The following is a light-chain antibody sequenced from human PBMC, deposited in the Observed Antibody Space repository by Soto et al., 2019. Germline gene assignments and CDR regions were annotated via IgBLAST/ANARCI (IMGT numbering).Light chain of an antibody. Sequence: EIVLTQSPGTLSLSPGERATLSRRASQSVSSSYLAWYQQKPGQAPRLLIYGASSRATGIPDRFSGSGSGTDFTLTISRLEPEDFAVYYCQQYDISPLAFGGGTKVDIK. CDR3: QQYDISPLA. CDR2: GAS. J-gene: IGKJ4*01. CDR1: QSVSSSY. V-gene: IGKV3-20*01.